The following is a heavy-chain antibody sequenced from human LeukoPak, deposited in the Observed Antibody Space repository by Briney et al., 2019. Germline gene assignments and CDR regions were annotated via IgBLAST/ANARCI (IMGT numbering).Heavy chain of an antibody. J-gene: IGHJ4*02. CDR2: FYYSGST. CDR3: ARLYTSGWYPGYAGY. D-gene: IGHD6-19*01. CDR1: GGSISSSSYY. Sequence: SETLSLTCTVSGGSISSSSYYWGWIRQPPGKGLEWIGSFYYSGSTYYNPSLKSRVTISVDTSKTQFSLKLSSVTAADTAVYYCARLYTSGWYPGYAGYWGQGTLVTVSS. V-gene: IGHV4-39*01.